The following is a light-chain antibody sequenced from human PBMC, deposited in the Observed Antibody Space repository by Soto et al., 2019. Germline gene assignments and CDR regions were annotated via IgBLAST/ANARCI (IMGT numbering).Light chain of an antibody. V-gene: IGKV1-6*01. J-gene: IGKJ4*01. CDR2: TAS. Sequence: ALPMTQSPSSLSASVGDRVTITCRASQGIREDLGWYQVKPGKAPKLLIYTASNLQSGVXXXFXXXXXXXXXXLTINSLQPEDFATYYCLQEYNYPLTFGGGTKVEIK. CDR1: QGIRED. CDR3: LQEYNYPLT.